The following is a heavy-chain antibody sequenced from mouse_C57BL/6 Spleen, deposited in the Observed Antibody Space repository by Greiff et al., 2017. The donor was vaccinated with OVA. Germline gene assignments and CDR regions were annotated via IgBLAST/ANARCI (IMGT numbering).Heavy chain of an antibody. CDR1: GYTFTDYY. CDR3: ARRALDYAMDY. J-gene: IGHJ4*01. CDR2: IYPGSGNT. D-gene: IGHD3-3*01. Sequence: QVQLQQSGAELVRPGASVKLSCKASGYTFTDYYINWVKQRPGQGLEWIARIYPGSGNTYYNEKFKGKATLTAEKSSSTAYMQLSSLTSEDSAVYFCARRALDYAMDYWGQGTSVTVSS. V-gene: IGHV1-76*01.